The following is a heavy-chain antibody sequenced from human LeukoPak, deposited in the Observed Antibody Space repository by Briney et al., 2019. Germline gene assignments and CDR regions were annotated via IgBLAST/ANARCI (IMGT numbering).Heavy chain of an antibody. Sequence: SETLSLTCTVSGGSISSYYWSWIRQPPGKGLEWIGYIYTSGSANYNPSLKSRVTISVDTSKNQFSLKLSSVTAADTAAYYCARHGKYYDSSGYYSAFDYWGQGTLVTVSS. CDR2: IYTSGSA. CDR1: GGSISSYY. CDR3: ARHGKYYDSSGYYSAFDY. V-gene: IGHV4-4*09. D-gene: IGHD3-22*01. J-gene: IGHJ4*02.